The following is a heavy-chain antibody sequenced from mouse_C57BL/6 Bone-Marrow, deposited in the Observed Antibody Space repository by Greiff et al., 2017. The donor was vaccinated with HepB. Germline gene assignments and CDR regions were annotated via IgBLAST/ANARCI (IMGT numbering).Heavy chain of an antibody. Sequence: QVQLQQPGAELVMPGASVKLSCKASGYTFTSYWMHWVKQRPGQGLEWIGEIDPSDSYTNYNQKFKGKSTLTVDKSSSTAYMQLSSLTSEDSAVYYGARRLGRYYYGSSRFDYWGQGTTLTVSS. J-gene: IGHJ2*01. V-gene: IGHV1-69*01. CDR1: GYTFTSYW. CDR3: ARRLGRYYYGSSRFDY. CDR2: IDPSDSYT. D-gene: IGHD1-1*01.